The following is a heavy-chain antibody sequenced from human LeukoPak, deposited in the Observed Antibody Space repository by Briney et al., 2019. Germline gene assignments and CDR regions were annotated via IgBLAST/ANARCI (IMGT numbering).Heavy chain of an antibody. CDR3: ARDNGYSYGYAWFDP. Sequence: KPSETLSLTCAVSGGSISSSNWWSWVRQPPGKGLEWIGEIYHSGSTNYNPSLKSRVTISVDTSKNQFSLKLSSVTAADTAVYYCARDNGYSYGYAWFDPWGQGTLVTVSS. D-gene: IGHD5-18*01. V-gene: IGHV4-4*02. J-gene: IGHJ5*02. CDR2: IYHSGST. CDR1: GGSISSSNW.